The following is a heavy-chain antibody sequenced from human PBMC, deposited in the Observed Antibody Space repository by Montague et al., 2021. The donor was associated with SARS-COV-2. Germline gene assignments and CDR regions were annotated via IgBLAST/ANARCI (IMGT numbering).Heavy chain of an antibody. CDR1: GGSFSGYY. Sequence: SDTLSLTCAVYGGSFSGYYWSWIRQPPGKGLEWIGEINHSGSTNYNPSLKSRVTISVDTSKNQFSLKLSSVTAADTAVYYCASLTLGYCSSTSCDSDWFDPWGQGTLVTVSS. D-gene: IGHD2-2*02. V-gene: IGHV4-34*01. J-gene: IGHJ5*02. CDR3: ASLTLGYCSSTSCDSDWFDP. CDR2: INHSGST.